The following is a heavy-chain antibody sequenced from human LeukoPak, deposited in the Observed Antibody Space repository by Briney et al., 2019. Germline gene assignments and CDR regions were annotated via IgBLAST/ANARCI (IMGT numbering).Heavy chain of an antibody. CDR3: ARDSPHYYGSGSYYPDY. Sequence: GGSLRLSCAASGFTFSSYWMHWVRQAPGKGLVWVSRINSDGSSTSYADSVKGRFTISRDNAKNTLYLQMNSLRAEDTAVYYCARDSPHYYGSGSYYPDYWGQGTLVIVSS. D-gene: IGHD3-10*01. CDR2: INSDGSST. V-gene: IGHV3-74*01. CDR1: GFTFSSYW. J-gene: IGHJ4*02.